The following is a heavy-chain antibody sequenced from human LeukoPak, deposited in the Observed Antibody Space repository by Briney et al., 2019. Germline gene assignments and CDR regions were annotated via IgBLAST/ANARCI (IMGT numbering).Heavy chain of an antibody. CDR1: GFTFSTYA. CDR3: ARAINSAWHNIDY. D-gene: IGHD2/OR15-2a*01. V-gene: IGHV3-30*04. Sequence: PGTSLRLSCVASGFTFSTYAMHWVRQAPGKGLEWVAVISYHGSDKYYVDSVKGRFTISRDNSKNTLYPQMNSLRTEDTAVFYCARAINSAWHNIDYWGQGTLVTVSS. CDR2: ISYHGSDK. J-gene: IGHJ4*02.